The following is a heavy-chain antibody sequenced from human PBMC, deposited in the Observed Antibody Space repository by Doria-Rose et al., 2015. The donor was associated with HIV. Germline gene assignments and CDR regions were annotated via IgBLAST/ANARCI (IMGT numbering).Heavy chain of an antibody. V-gene: IGHV2-26*01. J-gene: IGHJ4*02. CDR3: ARIKSSRWYHKYYFDF. CDR2: IFSDDER. CDR1: GVSLSSPGMG. D-gene: IGHD6-13*01. Sequence: ESGPVLVKPTETLTLTCTVSGVSLSSPGMGVSWIRQPPGKALEWLANIFSDDERSYNTSRKSRLTISRGTSKSQVVLTMTDMDPVGTATYYCARIKSSRWYHKYYFDFWGQGTLVIVSA.